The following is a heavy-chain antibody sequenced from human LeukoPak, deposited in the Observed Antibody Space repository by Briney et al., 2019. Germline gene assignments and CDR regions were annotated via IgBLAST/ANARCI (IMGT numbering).Heavy chain of an antibody. J-gene: IGHJ4*02. CDR2: IKQDGSEK. V-gene: IGHV3-7*05. Sequence: GGSLRLSCAVSGFTFSHYWMNWVRQAPGKGLEWVASIKQDGSEKYYVDSVKGRFTISRDNTKNSLYLQMNSLRAEDTAVYFCVMSDYWGQGILVTVSS. CDR3: VMSDY. CDR1: GFTFSHYW.